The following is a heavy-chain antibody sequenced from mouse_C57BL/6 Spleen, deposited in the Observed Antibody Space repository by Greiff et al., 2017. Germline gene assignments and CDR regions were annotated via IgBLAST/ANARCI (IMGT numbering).Heavy chain of an antibody. Sequence: QVQLQQSGAELVKPGASVKTSCKASGYTFTSYWITWVKQRPGQGLEWIGDIYPGSGSTNYNEKFKSKATLTVDTSSSTAYMQLSSLTSEDSAVYYCAREGYYGSSDAMDYWGQGTSVTVSS. J-gene: IGHJ4*01. CDR1: GYTFTSYW. V-gene: IGHV1-55*01. D-gene: IGHD1-1*01. CDR3: AREGYYGSSDAMDY. CDR2: IYPGSGST.